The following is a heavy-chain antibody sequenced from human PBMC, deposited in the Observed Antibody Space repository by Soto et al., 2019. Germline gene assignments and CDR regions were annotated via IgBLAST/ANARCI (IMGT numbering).Heavy chain of an antibody. CDR1: GFTFSRYW. J-gene: IGHJ3*02. D-gene: IGHD2-2*03. Sequence: PGGSLRLSCAASGFTFSRYWMHWVRQAPGKGLVWVSRINIYGSSTDYADSVKGRFTISRGNAKNMLYLQMNSLRVEDSAVYYCGIGWIGDLNDAFDIWGQGTMVTVSS. CDR3: GIGWIGDLNDAFDI. V-gene: IGHV3-74*01. CDR2: INIYGSST.